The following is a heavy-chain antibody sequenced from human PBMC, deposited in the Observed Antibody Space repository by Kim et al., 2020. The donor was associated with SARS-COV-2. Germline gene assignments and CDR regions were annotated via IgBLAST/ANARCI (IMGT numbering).Heavy chain of an antibody. Sequence: VKGRFTISRDNSKNTLYLQMNSLRAEDTAVYYCAESSSSSEYYYYYGMDVWGQGTTVTVSS. V-gene: IGHV3-23*01. CDR3: AESSSSSEYYYYYGMDV. D-gene: IGHD6-6*01. J-gene: IGHJ6*02.